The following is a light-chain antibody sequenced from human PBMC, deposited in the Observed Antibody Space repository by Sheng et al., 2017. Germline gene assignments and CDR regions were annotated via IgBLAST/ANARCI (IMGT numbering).Light chain of an antibody. Sequence: EIVLTQSPGTLSLSPGERVTLSCRASQIVSSHYLAWYQQRPGQAPRLLIYGSSSRATGIPDRFSGSGSGTDFTLTINRLEPEDFAVYYCQQSGSSPWTFGQGTKVEIK. CDR2: GSS. CDR1: QIVSSHY. V-gene: IGKV3-20*01. J-gene: IGKJ1*01. CDR3: QQSGSSPWT.